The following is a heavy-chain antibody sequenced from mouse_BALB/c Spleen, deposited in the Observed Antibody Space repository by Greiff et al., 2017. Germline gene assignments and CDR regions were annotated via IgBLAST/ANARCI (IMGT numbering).Heavy chain of an antibody. CDR3: ARDGGYYGSSLYAMDY. D-gene: IGHD1-1*01. J-gene: IGHJ4*01. CDR1: GFTFTDYY. CDR2: IRNKANGYTT. V-gene: IGHV7-3*02. Sequence: RVESGGGLVQPGGSLRLSCATSGFTFTDYYMSWVRQPPGKALEWLGFIRNKANGYTTEYSASVKGRFTISRDNSQSILYLQMNTLRAEDSATYYCARDGGYYGSSLYAMDYWGQGTSVTVSS.